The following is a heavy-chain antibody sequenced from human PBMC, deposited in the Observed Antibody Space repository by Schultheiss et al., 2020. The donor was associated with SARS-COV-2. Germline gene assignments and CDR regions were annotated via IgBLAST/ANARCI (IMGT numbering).Heavy chain of an antibody. V-gene: IGHV3-74*01. CDR3: AKDEKAGSGWYTWTNFDY. CDR1: GFTFSSYW. CDR2: INSDGSST. J-gene: IGHJ4*02. D-gene: IGHD6-19*01. Sequence: GGSLRLSCAASGFTFSSYWMHWVRQAPGKGLVWVSRINSDGSSTSYADSVKGRFTISRDNAKNTLYLQMNSLRAEDTAVYYCAKDEKAGSGWYTWTNFDYWGQGTLVTVSS.